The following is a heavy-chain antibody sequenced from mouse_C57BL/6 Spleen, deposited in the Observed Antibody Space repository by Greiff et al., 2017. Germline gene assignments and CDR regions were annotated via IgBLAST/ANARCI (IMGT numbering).Heavy chain of an antibody. Sequence: DVMLVESGGGLVKPGGSLKLSCAASGFTFSSYTMSWVRQTPEKRLEWVATISGGGGNTYYPDSVKGRFTISRDNAKNTLYLQMSSLRSEDTALYYCARYDGYYDYWGQGTTLTVSS. D-gene: IGHD2-3*01. CDR3: ARYDGYYDY. J-gene: IGHJ2*01. V-gene: IGHV5-9*01. CDR1: GFTFSSYT. CDR2: ISGGGGNT.